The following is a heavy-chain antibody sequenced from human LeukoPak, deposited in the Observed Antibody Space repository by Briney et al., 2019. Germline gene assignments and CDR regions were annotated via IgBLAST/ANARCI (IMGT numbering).Heavy chain of an antibody. Sequence: GGSLRLSCAASGFTFSNAWMSWVRQAPGKGLEWVGRIKSKTDGGTTDYAAPVKGRFTISRGDSKNTLYLQMNSLKTEDTAVYYCTTARVWFGELDIWGQGTLVTVSS. CDR1: GFTFSNAW. CDR3: TTARVWFGELDI. J-gene: IGHJ4*02. CDR2: IKSKTDGGTT. D-gene: IGHD3-10*01. V-gene: IGHV3-15*01.